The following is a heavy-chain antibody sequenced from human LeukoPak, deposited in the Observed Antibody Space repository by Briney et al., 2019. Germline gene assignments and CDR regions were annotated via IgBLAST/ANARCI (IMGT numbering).Heavy chain of an antibody. J-gene: IGHJ4*02. V-gene: IGHV4-4*09. CDR1: GGSISSDY. CDR3: ARQIPVGATPGGYFDY. CDR2: IYTSGST. D-gene: IGHD1-26*01. Sequence: PSETLSLTCTVSGGSISSDYWSWIRQPPGKGLEWIGYIYTSGSTIYNPSLKSRVTISVDTSKNQFSLKLSSVTAADTAVYYCARQIPVGATPGGYFDYWGQGTLVTVSS.